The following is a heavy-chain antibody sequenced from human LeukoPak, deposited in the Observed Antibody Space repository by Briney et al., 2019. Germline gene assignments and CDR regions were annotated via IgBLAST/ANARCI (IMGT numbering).Heavy chain of an antibody. CDR3: ARGIDTAMVTWEKDYYGSSGYHYFDY. V-gene: IGHV4-61*01. J-gene: IGHJ4*02. D-gene: IGHD3-22*01. Sequence: PSETLSLTCTVSGGSVSSGSYYWSWIRRPPGKGLEWIGYIYYSGSTNYNPSLKSRVTISVDTSKNQFSLKLSSVTAADTAVYYCARGIDTAMVTWEKDYYGSSGYHYFDYWGQGTLVTVSS. CDR1: GGSVSSGSYY. CDR2: IYYSGST.